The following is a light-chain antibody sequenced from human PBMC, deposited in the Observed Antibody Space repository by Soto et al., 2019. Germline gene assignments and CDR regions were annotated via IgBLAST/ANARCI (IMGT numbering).Light chain of an antibody. CDR3: QQFFRLPLT. J-gene: IGKJ4*01. CDR2: CGS. Sequence: EIVMTQSPDSLSLSLGERATFSCKSSQSVLDTSNKANYLAWYQQKPGQSPKLLIYCGSTRQSGVPDRFSGTGSGTDFTLTIASLQAEDVAVYYCQQFFRLPLTFGGGTKVEIK. V-gene: IGKV4-1*01. CDR1: QSVLDTSNKANY.